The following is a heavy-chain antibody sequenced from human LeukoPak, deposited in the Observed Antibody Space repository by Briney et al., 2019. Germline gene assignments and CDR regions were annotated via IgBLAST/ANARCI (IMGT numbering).Heavy chain of an antibody. CDR1: VFTFSSYW. D-gene: IGHD3/OR15-3a*01. CDR3: VRGGTGYGNFDY. CDR2: IYTGAT. V-gene: IGHV3-74*01. Sequence: GGSLRLSCAASVFTFSSYWMHWVRQAPGKGLVWVSRIYTGATYYADSVKGRFIISRDNAKNTLYLQLNSLRAEDTAVYYCVRGGTGYGNFDYWGQGTLVTVSS. J-gene: IGHJ4*02.